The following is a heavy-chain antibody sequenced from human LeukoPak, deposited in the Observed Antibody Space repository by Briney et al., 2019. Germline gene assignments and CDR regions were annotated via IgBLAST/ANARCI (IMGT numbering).Heavy chain of an antibody. CDR3: ARDERYSSNWYIYFQH. Sequence: SVKVSCKASGGTFSSYAISWVRQAPGQGLEWMGRIIPILGIANYAQKFQGRVTITADKSTSTAYMELSSLRSEDTAVYYCARDERYSSNWYIYFQHWGQGTLVTVSS. CDR2: IIPILGIA. CDR1: GGTFSSYA. V-gene: IGHV1-69*04. D-gene: IGHD6-13*01. J-gene: IGHJ1*01.